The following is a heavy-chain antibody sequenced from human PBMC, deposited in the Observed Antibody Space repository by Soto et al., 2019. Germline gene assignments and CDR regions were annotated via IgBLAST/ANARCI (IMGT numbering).Heavy chain of an antibody. Sequence: QVQLVQSGAEVMKPGSSVKVSCRASGDTFSSYTVSWVRQAPGQGLEWMGRIIPVLGVTNYAQKFRGRVTITAEDSRKTAYMDLSGLRSEDTAVYYCARRRYCGTDCYQKYCYGMDVWGQGTAVTVSS. D-gene: IGHD2-21*02. CDR1: GDTFSSYT. CDR3: ARRRYCGTDCYQKYCYGMDV. V-gene: IGHV1-69*02. J-gene: IGHJ6*02. CDR2: IIPVLGVT.